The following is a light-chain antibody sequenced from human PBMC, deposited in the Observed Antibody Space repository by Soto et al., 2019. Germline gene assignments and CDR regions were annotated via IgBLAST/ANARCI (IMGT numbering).Light chain of an antibody. V-gene: IGLV1-40*01. J-gene: IGLJ2*01. Sequence: QSVLTQPPSVSGAPGQRVTISCTGSSSNIGAGYAVHWYQQLPGTAPELLIYGNNNRPSGVPDRFSGSKSGTSASLAITGLQAEDEADYYCQSHDSSLSGSVFGGGTKLTVL. CDR3: QSHDSSLSGSV. CDR1: SSNIGAGYA. CDR2: GNN.